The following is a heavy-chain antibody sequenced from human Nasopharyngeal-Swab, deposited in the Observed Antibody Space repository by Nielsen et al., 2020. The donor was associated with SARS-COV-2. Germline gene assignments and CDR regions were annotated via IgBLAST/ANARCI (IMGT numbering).Heavy chain of an antibody. CDR1: GYTFTSYA. J-gene: IGHJ3*02. Sequence: ASVKVFCKASGYTFTSYAMHWVRQAPGQRLEWMGWINAGNGNTKYSQKFQGRVTITRDTSASTAYMELSSLRSEDTAVYYCARVRYYYDSSGYYHPRSESGFTDAFDIWGQGTMVTVS. CDR2: INAGNGNT. D-gene: IGHD3-22*01. CDR3: ARVRYYYDSSGYYHPRSESGFTDAFDI. V-gene: IGHV1-3*01.